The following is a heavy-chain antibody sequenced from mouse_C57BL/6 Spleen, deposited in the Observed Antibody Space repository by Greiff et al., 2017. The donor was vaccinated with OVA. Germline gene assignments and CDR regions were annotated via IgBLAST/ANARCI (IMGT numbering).Heavy chain of an antibody. CDR2: IHPNSGST. J-gene: IGHJ1*03. CDR1: GYTFTSYW. V-gene: IGHV1-64*01. CDR3: AREEGWYFDV. Sequence: VQLQQPGAELVKPGASVKLSCKASGYTFTSYWMHWVKQRPGQGLEWIGMIHPNSGSTNYNEKFKSKATLTVDESSSTAYMQLSSLTSEDSAVYYCAREEGWYFDVWGTGTTVTVSS.